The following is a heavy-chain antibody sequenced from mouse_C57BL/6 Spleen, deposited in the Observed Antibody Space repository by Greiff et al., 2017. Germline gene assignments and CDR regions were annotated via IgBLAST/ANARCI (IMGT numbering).Heavy chain of an antibody. V-gene: IGHV1-15*01. CDR2: IDPETGGT. CDR1: GYTFTDYE. CDR3: TRGDYGSPNPWFAY. D-gene: IGHD1-1*01. Sequence: QVQLQQSGAELVRPGASVTLSCKASGYTFTDYEMHWVKQTPVHGLEWIGAIDPETGGTAYNQKFKGKAILTADKSSSTAYMELRSLTSEDSAVYYCTRGDYGSPNPWFAYWGQGTLVTVSA. J-gene: IGHJ3*01.